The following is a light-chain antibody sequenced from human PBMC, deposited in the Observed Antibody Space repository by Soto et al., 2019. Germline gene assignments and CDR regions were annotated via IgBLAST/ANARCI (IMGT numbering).Light chain of an antibody. CDR2: EGS. V-gene: IGLV2-23*01. Sequence: QSALTQPASVSGSPGQSITISCTGTSSDVGSYNLVSWYQQYPGKAPKLMIYEGSKRPSGVSNRFSGSKSGNTASLTISGLQAEDEAEYYCCSYAGSTSVVFGGGTQLTVL. CDR1: SSDVGSYNL. J-gene: IGLJ2*01. CDR3: CSYAGSTSVV.